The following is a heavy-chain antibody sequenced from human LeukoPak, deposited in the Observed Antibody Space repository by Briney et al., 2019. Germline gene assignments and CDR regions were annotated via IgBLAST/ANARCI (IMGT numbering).Heavy chain of an antibody. D-gene: IGHD3-22*01. J-gene: IGHJ3*02. CDR3: ARDYHTFSYYDSSGRHDAFDI. V-gene: IGHV3-48*03. Sequence: GGSLRLSCAASGFTFSSYEMNWVRQAPGKGLEWVSYISSSGSTIYYADSVKGRFTISRDNAKNSLCLQMNSLRAEDTAVYYCARDYHTFSYYDSSGRHDAFDIWGQGTMVTVSS. CDR1: GFTFSSYE. CDR2: ISSSGSTI.